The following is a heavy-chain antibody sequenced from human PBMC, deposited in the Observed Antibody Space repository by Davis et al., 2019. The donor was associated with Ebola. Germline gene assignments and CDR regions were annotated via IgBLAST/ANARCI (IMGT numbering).Heavy chain of an antibody. CDR3: ARSIAAADWFDP. V-gene: IGHV4-59*08. D-gene: IGHD6-13*01. J-gene: IGHJ5*02. CDR1: GGSISGYS. Sequence: SETLSLTCTVSGGSISGYSWSWIRQPPGKGLEWIGYIYHTGRTNYNPSLKSRVTISLETSKSQFSLKLSSVTAADTAVYYCARSIAAADWFDPWGQGTLVTVSS. CDR2: IYHTGRT.